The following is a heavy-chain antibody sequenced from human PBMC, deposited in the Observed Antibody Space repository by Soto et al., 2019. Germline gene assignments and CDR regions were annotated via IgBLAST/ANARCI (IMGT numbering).Heavy chain of an antibody. V-gene: IGHV4-31*03. D-gene: IGHD3-10*01. CDR1: GGSISSGGYY. J-gene: IGHJ6*02. Sequence: PSETLSLTCTVSGGSISSGGYYWSWIRQHPGKGLEWIGYIYYSGSTYYNPSLKSRVTISVDTSKNQFSLKLSSVTAADTAVYYCAGSITMVRGVIITGLWYGMDVWCQGTTVTVPS. CDR2: IYYSGST. CDR3: AGSITMVRGVIITGLWYGMDV.